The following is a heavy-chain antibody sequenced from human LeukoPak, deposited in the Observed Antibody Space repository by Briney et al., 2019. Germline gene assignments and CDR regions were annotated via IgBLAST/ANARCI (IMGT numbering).Heavy chain of an antibody. Sequence: SVKVSCKASGGTFSSYAISWVRQAPGQGLEWMGGIIPIFGTANYAQKFQGRVTITADKSTSTAYMELSSLRSEDTAVYYCARAYTYYYDSSGLFDYWGQGTLVTVSS. CDR3: ARAYTYYYDSSGLFDY. V-gene: IGHV1-69*06. CDR2: IIPIFGTA. D-gene: IGHD3-22*01. J-gene: IGHJ4*02. CDR1: GGTFSSYA.